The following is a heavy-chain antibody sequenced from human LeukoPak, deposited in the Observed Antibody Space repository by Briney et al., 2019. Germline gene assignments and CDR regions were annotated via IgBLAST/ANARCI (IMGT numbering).Heavy chain of an antibody. Sequence: SVKVSCKASGGTFSSHAISWVRQAPGQGLEWMGRIIPILGIANYAQKFQGRVTITADKSTSTAYMELSSLRSEDTAVYYCARVDTAMVIDYWGQGTLVTVSS. D-gene: IGHD5-18*01. CDR3: ARVDTAMVIDY. CDR2: IIPILGIA. V-gene: IGHV1-69*04. J-gene: IGHJ4*02. CDR1: GGTFSSHA.